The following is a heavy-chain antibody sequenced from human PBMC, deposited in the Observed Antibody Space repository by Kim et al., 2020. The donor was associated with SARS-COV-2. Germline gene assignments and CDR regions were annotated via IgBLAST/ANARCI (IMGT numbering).Heavy chain of an antibody. J-gene: IGHJ5*02. CDR3: ATSAAAGSLYWFDP. D-gene: IGHD6-13*01. Sequence: AKSVQARATMTEDTSTDPAYMELSSLRSEDTAVYYCATSAAAGSLYWFDPWGQGTLVTVSS. V-gene: IGHV1-24*01.